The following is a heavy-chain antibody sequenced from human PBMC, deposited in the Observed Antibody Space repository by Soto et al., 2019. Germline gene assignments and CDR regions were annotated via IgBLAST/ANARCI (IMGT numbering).Heavy chain of an antibody. CDR1: GGSISSGGYS. J-gene: IGHJ1*01. CDR3: ASSLEGPEDFQH. Sequence: SETLSLTCAVSGGSISSGGYSWSWIRQPRGKGLEWIGYIYHSGSTYYNPSLKIRVTISVDRSKNQFSLKLSSVTAADTAVYYCASSLEGPEDFQHWGQGTLVTVSS. CDR2: IYHSGST. V-gene: IGHV4-30-2*01. D-gene: IGHD2-2*01.